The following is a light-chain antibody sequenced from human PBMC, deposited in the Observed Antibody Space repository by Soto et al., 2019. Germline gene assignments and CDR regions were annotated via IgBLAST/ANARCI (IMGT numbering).Light chain of an antibody. CDR2: DAS. CDR3: QQYGSSPWT. J-gene: IGKJ1*01. V-gene: IGKV3-20*01. CDR1: QSVTSDF. Sequence: EVVLTQSPGTLSLSPGERATLSCRASQSVTSDFLTWYQQKPGQAPMVLIYDASTRATGIPDRFGGSGSGTDFTLTISRLEPEDFAVYYCQQYGSSPWTFGQGTKVDIK.